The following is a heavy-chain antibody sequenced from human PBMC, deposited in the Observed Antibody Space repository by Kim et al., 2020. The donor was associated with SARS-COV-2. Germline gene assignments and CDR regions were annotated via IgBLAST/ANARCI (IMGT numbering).Heavy chain of an antibody. V-gene: IGHV4-34*01. CDR2: INHSGST. D-gene: IGHD4-17*01. CDR3: ARGLGLRWPRFGLD. Sequence: SETLSLTCAVYGGSFSGYYWSWIRQPPGKGLEWIGEINHSGSTNYNPSLKSRVTISVDTSKNQFSLKLSSVTAADTAVYYCARGLGLRWPRFGLDWGQGTLVTVSS. J-gene: IGHJ4*02. CDR1: GGSFSGYY.